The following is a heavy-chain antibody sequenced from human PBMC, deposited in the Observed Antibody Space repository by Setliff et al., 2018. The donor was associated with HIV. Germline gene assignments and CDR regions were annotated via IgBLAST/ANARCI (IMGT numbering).Heavy chain of an antibody. CDR1: GFIFSTYG. J-gene: IGHJ4*02. V-gene: IGHV3-30*02. D-gene: IGHD6-6*01. Sequence: GGSLRLSCEASGFIFSTYGMHWVRQAPGKGLEWVAFIRSDETNKYYADSVKGRFTISRDNAKTSVSLQMDSLRAEDTAVYYCARDRAARLDYWGQGALVTVSS. CDR2: IRSDETNK. CDR3: ARDRAARLDY.